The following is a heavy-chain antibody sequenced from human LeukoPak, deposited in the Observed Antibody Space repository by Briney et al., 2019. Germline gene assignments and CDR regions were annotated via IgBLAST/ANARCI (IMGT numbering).Heavy chain of an antibody. D-gene: IGHD3-3*01. J-gene: IGHJ4*02. CDR3: ARARADFWSSDY. V-gene: IGHV4-59*12. Sequence: SETLSLTCTVSSDSISSYYWSWIRQSPEKGLDWIGYFYYSGSTNYNPSLKSRATISVDTSKNQFSLKLTSVTAADTAVYFCARARADFWSSDYWGQGTLVTVSS. CDR1: SDSISSYY. CDR2: FYYSGST.